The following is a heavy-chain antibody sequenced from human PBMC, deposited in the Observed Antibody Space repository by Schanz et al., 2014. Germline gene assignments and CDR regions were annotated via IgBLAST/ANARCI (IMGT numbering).Heavy chain of an antibody. CDR1: GYTFTRSG. CDR3: ARDRDQWDGNYLDY. Sequence: QVQLVQSGGEVKTPGASVKVSCKASGYTFTRSGISWVRQAPGQGLEWMGWIGGSDGNTNFAKKIQGRVTMTTDTSTSTVYMELRSLTSDDSAVYYCARDRDQWDGNYLDYWGQGTLVTVSS. D-gene: IGHD1-26*01. V-gene: IGHV1-18*01. CDR2: IGGSDGNT. J-gene: IGHJ4*02.